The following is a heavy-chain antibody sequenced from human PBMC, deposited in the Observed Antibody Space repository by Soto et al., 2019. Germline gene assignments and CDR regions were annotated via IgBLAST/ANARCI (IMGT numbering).Heavy chain of an antibody. CDR3: AAVGAAGTLKYFDY. D-gene: IGHD6-13*01. Sequence: SVKVSCKASGFTFTSSAMQWVRQARGQRLEWIGWIVVGSGNTNYAQKFQERVTITRDMSTSTAYMELSSLRSEDTAVYYCAAVGAAGTLKYFDYWAQGTLVTVSS. CDR1: GFTFTSSA. V-gene: IGHV1-58*02. J-gene: IGHJ4*02. CDR2: IVVGSGNT.